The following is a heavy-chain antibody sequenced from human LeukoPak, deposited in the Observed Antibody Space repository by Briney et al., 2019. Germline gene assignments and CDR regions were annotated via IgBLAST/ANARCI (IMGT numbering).Heavy chain of an antibody. CDR3: ARPGYSYGYAGSSFDY. Sequence: PGGSLRLSCAASGFTFSSYAMHWVRQAPGKGLEWVAVISYDGSNKYYADSVKGRFTISRDNSKNTLYLQVNSLRAEDTAVYYCARPGYSYGYAGSSFDYWGQGTLVTVSS. D-gene: IGHD5-18*01. V-gene: IGHV3-30-3*01. J-gene: IGHJ4*02. CDR2: ISYDGSNK. CDR1: GFTFSSYA.